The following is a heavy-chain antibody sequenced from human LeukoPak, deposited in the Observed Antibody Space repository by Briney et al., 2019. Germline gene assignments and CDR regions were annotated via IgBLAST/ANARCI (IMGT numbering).Heavy chain of an antibody. CDR3: ARVTYGSGTYGAFDY. D-gene: IGHD3-10*01. J-gene: IGHJ4*02. CDR2: ISGSGDNT. V-gene: IGHV3-23*01. Sequence: GGSLRLSCAASGFTFSSHGMSWVRQAPGKGLEGVSTISGSGDNTYYADSVKGRFTISRDNSKNTLYLQMNSLRAEDTAVYYCARVTYGSGTYGAFDYWGQGTLVTVSS. CDR1: GFTFSSHG.